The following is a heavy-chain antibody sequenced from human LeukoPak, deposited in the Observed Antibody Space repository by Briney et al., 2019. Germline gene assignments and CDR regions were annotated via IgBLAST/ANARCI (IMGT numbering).Heavy chain of an antibody. Sequence: ASVKVSCKASGYTFTGYYMHWVRQAPGQGLEWMGRINPNSGGTNYAQKFQGRVTMTRDTSISTADMELTRLRSDDTAVYYCARDHLRGESTGGYHFDYWGQGTLVSVSS. D-gene: IGHD3-16*02. CDR3: ARDHLRGESTGGYHFDY. V-gene: IGHV1-2*06. J-gene: IGHJ4*02. CDR1: GYTFTGYY. CDR2: INPNSGGT.